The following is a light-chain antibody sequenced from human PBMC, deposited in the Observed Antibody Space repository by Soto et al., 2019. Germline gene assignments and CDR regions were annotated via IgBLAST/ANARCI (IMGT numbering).Light chain of an antibody. CDR3: TSYTPHNTPL. J-gene: IGLJ2*01. CDR2: NVE. Sequence: QPVLTQPASVSGSPGQSLTISCTGSTSDFSSFNYVSWYQHHPGEAPRLIIYNVEYRPSGVSDRFSGSKSGNTASLTISGLQAEDEAHYYCTSYTPHNTPLFAGVTKHTVL. CDR1: TSDFSSFNY. V-gene: IGLV2-14*03.